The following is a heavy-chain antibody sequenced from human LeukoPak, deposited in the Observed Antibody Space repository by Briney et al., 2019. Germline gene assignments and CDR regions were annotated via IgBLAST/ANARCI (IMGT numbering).Heavy chain of an antibody. CDR1: GYSISSGYY. D-gene: IGHD3-3*01. Sequence: SETLSLACTVSGYSISSGYYWGWIRRPPGKGLEWIGSIYHSGSTYYNPSLKSRVTISVDTSKNQLSLKLSSVTAADTAVYYCARVLRFLEWLGGFDYWGQGTLVTVSS. CDR2: IYHSGST. J-gene: IGHJ4*02. CDR3: ARVLRFLEWLGGFDY. V-gene: IGHV4-38-2*02.